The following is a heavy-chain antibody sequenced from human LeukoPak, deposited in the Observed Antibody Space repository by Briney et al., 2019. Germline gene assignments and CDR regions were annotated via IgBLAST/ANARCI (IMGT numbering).Heavy chain of an antibody. CDR1: GGSISSYY. D-gene: IGHD6-13*01. CDR2: IYYSGST. J-gene: IGHJ6*04. Sequence: SETLSLTCTVSGGSISSYYWSWIRQPPGKGLEWIGYIYYSGSTNYNPSLKSRVTISVDTSKNQFSLKLSSVTAADTAVYYCARDQKGSSPYYHGMDVWGKGTTVTVSS. V-gene: IGHV4-59*01. CDR3: ARDQKGSSPYYHGMDV.